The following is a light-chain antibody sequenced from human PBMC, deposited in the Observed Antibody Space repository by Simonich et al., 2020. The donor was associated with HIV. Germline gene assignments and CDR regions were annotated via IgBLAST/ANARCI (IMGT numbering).Light chain of an antibody. Sequence: DIQMTQSPSSLSASVGDRVTITCPASQSISSYLNWYQQKPGKAPKLLIYAAASLQSGVPSRFSGSGSGTEFTLTISSLQPDDFATYYCQQYNTYPITFGPGTKVDIK. CDR2: AAA. CDR3: QQYNTYPIT. V-gene: IGKV1-39*01. J-gene: IGKJ3*01. CDR1: QSISSY.